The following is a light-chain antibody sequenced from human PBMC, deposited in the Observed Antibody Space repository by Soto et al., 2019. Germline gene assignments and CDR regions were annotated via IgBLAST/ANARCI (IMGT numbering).Light chain of an antibody. CDR3: SSYTRSSTQV. V-gene: IGLV2-14*01. Sequence: QSVLTQPPSASGSPGQSVTISCTGTSSDVGGYDYVSWYQQHPGKAPKLMIYEVSNRPSGVSNRFSGSKSGNTASLTISGLQADDEADYYCSSYTRSSTQVFGTGTKLTVL. J-gene: IGLJ1*01. CDR2: EVS. CDR1: SSDVGGYDY.